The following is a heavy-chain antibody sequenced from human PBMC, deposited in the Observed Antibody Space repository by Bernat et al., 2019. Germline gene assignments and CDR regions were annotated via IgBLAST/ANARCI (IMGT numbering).Heavy chain of an antibody. D-gene: IGHD1-20*01. CDR3: ASLNNWNDPDWFDP. CDR2: ISSSGSTI. Sequence: EVQLVESGGGLVQPGGSLRLSCAASGFTFSSYEMNWVRQAPGKGLEWVSYISSSGSTIYYADSVKGRFTISRDNAKNSLYLQMNSLRAEDTAVYYCASLNNWNDPDWFDPWGQGTLVTVSS. CDR1: GFTFSSYE. V-gene: IGHV3-48*03. J-gene: IGHJ5*02.